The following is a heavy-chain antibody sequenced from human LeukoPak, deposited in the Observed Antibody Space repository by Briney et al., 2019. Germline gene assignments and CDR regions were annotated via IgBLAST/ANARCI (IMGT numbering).Heavy chain of an antibody. J-gene: IGHJ4*02. Sequence: PSETLSLTCTVSGGSISSYYWSWIRQPPGKGLEWIGYMYYSGKTNYNPSLKSRVTISVDTSKNQFFLKLSSVTAADTAVYYCARRGGDYWGQGTLVTVSS. CDR3: ARRGGDY. CDR1: GGSISSYY. V-gene: IGHV4-59*08. CDR2: MYYSGKT.